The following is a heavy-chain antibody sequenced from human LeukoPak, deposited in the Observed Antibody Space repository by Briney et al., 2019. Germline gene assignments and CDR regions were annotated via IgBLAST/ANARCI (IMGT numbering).Heavy chain of an antibody. J-gene: IGHJ6*02. D-gene: IGHD1-14*01. CDR1: GCTFSNYD. CDR2: IKEDGSQI. V-gene: IGHV3-7*01. Sequence: QPGGSLRLSCAASGCTFSNYDRNWVRQAPGKGLEWVDNIKEDGSQIYYVDVVRGRFTISRDNANNSLYQQMNSLGAEDTAVYYCAKDMRPAVWGQGTPVTVSS. CDR3: AKDMRPAV.